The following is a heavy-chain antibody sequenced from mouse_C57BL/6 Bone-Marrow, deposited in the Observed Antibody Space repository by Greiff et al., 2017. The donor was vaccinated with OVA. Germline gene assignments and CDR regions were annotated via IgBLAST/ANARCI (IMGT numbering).Heavy chain of an antibody. Sequence: EVQLQQSGAELVKPGASVKLSCTASGFNIKDYYMHWVKQRPEQGLEWIGRIDPEDGETKYAPKFQGKAPITADTSSNTAYLQLSSLTSEDTAVYYGVPTGTDYYAMDYWGQGTAVTVSS. J-gene: IGHJ4*01. V-gene: IGHV14-2*01. CDR2: IDPEDGET. CDR1: GFNIKDYY. D-gene: IGHD4-1*02. CDR3: VPTGTDYYAMDY.